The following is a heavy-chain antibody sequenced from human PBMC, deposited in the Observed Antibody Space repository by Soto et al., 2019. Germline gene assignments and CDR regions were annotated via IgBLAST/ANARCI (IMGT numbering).Heavy chain of an antibody. J-gene: IGHJ5*02. CDR1: GASISTYY. Sequence: SETLSLTCSVSGASISTYYWSWIRQPPGKGLEWIGYIYYSGSTNYNPSLKSRVTISVDTSKNQFSLKLSSVTAADTAVYYCARTSPPSWFDPWGQGTLVTVSS. CDR3: ARTSPPSWFDP. V-gene: IGHV4-59*01. CDR2: IYYSGST.